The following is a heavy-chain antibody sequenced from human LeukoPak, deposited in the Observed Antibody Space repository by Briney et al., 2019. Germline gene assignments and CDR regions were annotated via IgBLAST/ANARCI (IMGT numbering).Heavy chain of an antibody. J-gene: IGHJ4*02. V-gene: IGHV4-39*07. CDR3: AAAFDY. Sequence: PSETLSLTCTVSGGSISSSIYYWGWIRQPPGKGLEWIGSIYYNANTYYNPSLKSRITISVDTSKNQFSLRLSSVTAADTAVYYCAAAFDYWGQGTLVTVSS. CDR2: IYYNANT. D-gene: IGHD6-25*01. CDR1: GGSISSSIYY.